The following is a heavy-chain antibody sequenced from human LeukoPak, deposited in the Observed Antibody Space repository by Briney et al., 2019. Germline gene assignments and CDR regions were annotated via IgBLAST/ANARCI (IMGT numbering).Heavy chain of an antibody. CDR3: ARERDVRDYYYYYMDV. D-gene: IGHD3-3*01. J-gene: IGHJ6*03. CDR1: GFTFSSYA. CDR2: ISYDGSNK. V-gene: IGHV3-30-3*01. Sequence: GRSLRLSCAASGFTFSSYAMHWVRQAPGKGLEWVAVISYDGSNKYYADSVKGRFTISRDNSKNTLYLQMNSLRAEDTAVYYCARERDVRDYYYYYMDVWGKGTTVTVSS.